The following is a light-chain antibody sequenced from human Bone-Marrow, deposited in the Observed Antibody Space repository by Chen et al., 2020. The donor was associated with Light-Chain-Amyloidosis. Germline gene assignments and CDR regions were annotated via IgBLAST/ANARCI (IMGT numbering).Light chain of an antibody. CDR2: RDT. CDR3: QSADSSGTYEVI. CDR1: DLPTKY. Sequence: SYEPTHTPSLSVSPGQTARITCSGDDLPTKYAYWYQQKPGQAPVLVIHRDTERPSGISERFSGSSSETTATLTISGVQAEDEADYHCQSADSSGTYEVIFGGGTKLTVL. V-gene: IGLV3-25*03. J-gene: IGLJ2*01.